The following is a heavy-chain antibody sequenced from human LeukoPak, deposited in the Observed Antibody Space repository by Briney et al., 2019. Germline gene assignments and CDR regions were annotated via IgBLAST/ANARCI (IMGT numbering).Heavy chain of an antibody. Sequence: GGSLRLSCAASGFIFADHGMTCVRQVPGAGLEWVSGINWNVGSTGYVDSVKGRFTISRDNAKNVMFLEMNNLWAEDTAFYYCARGEWDLRDWGQGTLVTVSS. CDR3: ARGEWDLRD. J-gene: IGHJ4*02. CDR1: GFIFADHG. CDR2: INWNVGST. V-gene: IGHV3-20*04. D-gene: IGHD1-26*01.